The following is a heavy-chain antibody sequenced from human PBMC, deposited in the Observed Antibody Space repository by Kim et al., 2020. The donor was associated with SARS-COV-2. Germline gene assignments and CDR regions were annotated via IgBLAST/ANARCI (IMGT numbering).Heavy chain of an antibody. CDR3: AKGAGAPFFFDY. CDR2: ISGNGGST. CDR1: GFTFSSYA. V-gene: IGHV3-23*01. Sequence: GGSLRLSCAASGFTFSSYAMSWVRQAPGKGLEWVSSISGNGGSTYYADSVKCRFTIARDNSKNTLFLQMNNLRAKDTAVYYCAKGAGAPFFFDYWGQGTLVTVSS. J-gene: IGHJ4*02. D-gene: IGHD1-26*01.